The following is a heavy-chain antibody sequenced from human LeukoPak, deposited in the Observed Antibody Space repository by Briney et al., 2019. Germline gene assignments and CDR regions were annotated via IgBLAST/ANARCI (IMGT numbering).Heavy chain of an antibody. CDR1: GFTFSSYW. V-gene: IGHV3-7*03. Sequence: GSLRLSCEASGFTFSSYWMSWVRQAPGKGLEWVANIKQDGSEKYYVDSVKGRFPISRDNAKNSLYLQMNSLRAEDTAVYYCVRDLDYWGQGTLVTVSS. CDR3: VRDLDY. J-gene: IGHJ4*02. CDR2: IKQDGSEK.